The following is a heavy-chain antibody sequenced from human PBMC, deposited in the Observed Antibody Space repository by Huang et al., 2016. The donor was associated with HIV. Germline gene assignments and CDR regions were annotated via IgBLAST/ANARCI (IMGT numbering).Heavy chain of an antibody. CDR1: GYSLSSYW. J-gene: IGHJ4*02. Sequence: DVQLVQSGAEVKKPGEPLKISCQGSGYSLSSYWIGWVRQMPGKGLEWLGSIHPGYPDTRYSPSFNGQVTISADKSINTACLQWSDLKASDTAMYYCARLFDYGDTVDFWGQGTLVTVSS. V-gene: IGHV5-51*01. CDR2: IHPGYPDT. CDR3: ARLFDYGDTVDF. D-gene: IGHD4-17*01.